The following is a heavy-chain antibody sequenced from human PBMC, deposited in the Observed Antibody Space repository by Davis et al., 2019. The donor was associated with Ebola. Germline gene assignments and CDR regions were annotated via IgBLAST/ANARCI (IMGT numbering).Heavy chain of an antibody. V-gene: IGHV1-18*01. CDR2: ISAYNGNT. D-gene: IGHD6-13*01. CDR1: GYTFTSYG. Sequence: ASVKVSCKASGYTFTSYGISWVRQAPGQGLEWMGWISAYNGNTNYAQKLQGRVTMTTDTSTSTAYMELRSLRSDDTAVYYCARDGYSSSWYVEHHYYYYYGMDVWGQGTTVTVSS. J-gene: IGHJ6*02. CDR3: ARDGYSSSWYVEHHYYYYYGMDV.